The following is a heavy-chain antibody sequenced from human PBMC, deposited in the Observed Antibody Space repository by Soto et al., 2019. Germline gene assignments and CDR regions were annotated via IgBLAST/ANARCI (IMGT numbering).Heavy chain of an antibody. Sequence: PGGSLRLSCAASGFTVSSNYMSWVRQAPGKGLEWVSAISGSGGSTYYADSVKGRFTISRDNSKNTLYLQMNSLRAEDTAVYYCAKVKGDGYNYPDALDIWGQGTMVTVSS. V-gene: IGHV3-23*01. CDR3: AKVKGDGYNYPDALDI. CDR2: ISGSGGST. J-gene: IGHJ3*02. D-gene: IGHD5-12*01. CDR1: GFTVSSNY.